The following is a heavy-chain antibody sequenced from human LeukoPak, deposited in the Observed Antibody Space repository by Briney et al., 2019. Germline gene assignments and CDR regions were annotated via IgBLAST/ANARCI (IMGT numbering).Heavy chain of an antibody. CDR2: IYHSGTT. D-gene: IGHD1-7*01. J-gene: IGHJ5*02. CDR1: NYSITSGYF. V-gene: IGHV4-38-2*01. Sequence: PSETLSLTCAVSNYSITSGYFWGWIRQPPGKGLEWIASIYHSGTTYYNPSLRNRVTLFVDTSKNQFSLKLNSVTAADTAVYYCARRNLYNWNYGNWFDPWGQGTLVTVSS. CDR3: ARRNLYNWNYGNWFDP.